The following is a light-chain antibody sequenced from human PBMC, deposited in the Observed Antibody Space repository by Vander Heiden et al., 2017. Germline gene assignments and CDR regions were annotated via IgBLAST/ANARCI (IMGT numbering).Light chain of an antibody. V-gene: IGLV2-14*01. CDR2: EVS. CDR1: SSDGGGYYH. J-gene: IGLJ2*01. Sequence: QSALTQPPPLSESPGQSPTISCTGPSSDGGGYYHAAWYQQHPGKAPKLMMYEVSNRPSGVSNRFSGSTAGNTASLTISGLQAEDEADYYCSSYTSSSTLVFGGGTKLTVL. CDR3: SSYTSSSTLV.